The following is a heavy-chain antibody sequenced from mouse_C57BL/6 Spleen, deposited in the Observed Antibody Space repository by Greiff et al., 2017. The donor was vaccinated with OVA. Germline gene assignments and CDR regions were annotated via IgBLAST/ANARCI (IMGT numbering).Heavy chain of an antibody. D-gene: IGHD1-1*01. V-gene: IGHV1-52*01. Sequence: VQLQQSGAELVRPGSSVKLSCKASGYTFTSYWMHWVKQRPIQGLEWIGNIDPSDSETHYNQKFKDKATLTVDKSSSTAYMQLSSLTSEDSAVYYCASYGSSYDWYFDVWGTGTTVTVSS. J-gene: IGHJ1*03. CDR1: GYTFTSYW. CDR2: IDPSDSET. CDR3: ASYGSSYDWYFDV.